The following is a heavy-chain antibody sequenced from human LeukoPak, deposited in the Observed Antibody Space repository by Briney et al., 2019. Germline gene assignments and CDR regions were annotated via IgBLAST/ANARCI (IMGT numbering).Heavy chain of an antibody. D-gene: IGHD1-26*01. CDR1: GGTFSSYA. CDR3: ASKVTGSGSYYYYYYMDV. V-gene: IGHV1-69*05. Sequence: AASVKVSCKASGGTFSSYAISWVRQAPGQGLEWMGGIIPIFGTANYAQKFQGRVTITTDESTSTAYMELSSPRSEDTAVYYCASKVTGSGSYYYYYYMDVWGKGTTVTVSS. J-gene: IGHJ6*03. CDR2: IIPIFGTA.